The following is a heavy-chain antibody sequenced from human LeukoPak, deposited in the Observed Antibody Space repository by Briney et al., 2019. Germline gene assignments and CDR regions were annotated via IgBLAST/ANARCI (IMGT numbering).Heavy chain of an antibody. CDR2: ISSSSYT. CDR3: ARDGSGSYYGYYYYGMDV. J-gene: IGHJ6*02. D-gene: IGHD3-10*01. CDR1: GFTFSDYY. V-gene: IGHV3-11*06. Sequence: GGSLRLSCAASGFTFSDYYMSWIRQAPGKGLEWVSYISSSSYTNYADSAKGRFTISRDNAKNSLYLQMNSLRAEDTAVYYCARDGSGSYYGYYYYGMDVWGQGTTVTVSS.